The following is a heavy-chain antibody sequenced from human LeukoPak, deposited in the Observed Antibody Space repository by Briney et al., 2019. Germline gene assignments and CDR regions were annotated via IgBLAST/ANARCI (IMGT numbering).Heavy chain of an antibody. D-gene: IGHD3/OR15-3a*01. J-gene: IGHJ3*02. V-gene: IGHV4-34*01. CDR2: ISHEST. Sequence: SETLSLTCAVYGGSFSGYYWSWIRQPPGKGLEWIGEISHESTNYNPSLKSRVTISLDTSNNQISLKLSSVTAADTAVYYCARRSYGLYDAFDIWGQGTMVTVSS. CDR3: ARRSYGLYDAFDI. CDR1: GGSFSGYY.